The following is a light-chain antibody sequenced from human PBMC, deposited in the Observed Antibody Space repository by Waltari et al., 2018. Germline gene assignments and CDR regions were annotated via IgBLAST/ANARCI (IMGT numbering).Light chain of an antibody. J-gene: IGKJ5*01. V-gene: IGKV3-11*01. Sequence: EIVLTQSPATLSLSPGERATLPRRASQSVSNYLAWYQQKPGQAPRLLIYDASNRATGIPARFSGSGSGTDFTLTISSLEPEDFAVYYCQQRSNWPPITFGQGTRLEIK. CDR2: DAS. CDR3: QQRSNWPPIT. CDR1: QSVSNY.